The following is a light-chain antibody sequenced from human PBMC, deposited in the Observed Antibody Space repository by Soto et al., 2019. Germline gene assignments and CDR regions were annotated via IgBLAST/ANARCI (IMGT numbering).Light chain of an antibody. CDR2: GAS. J-gene: IGKJ2*01. CDR3: QQYDNSPLYP. CDR1: QSFNSNY. Sequence: ENVLTQSPGTLSLSPGDRATLSCRASQSFNSNYLVWYQQKPGQAPRLLIYGASSRATGIPDRFSGSGSGTDVTLTISSLEPDEFAGYYCQQYDNSPLYPLGQGSKLEIK. V-gene: IGKV3-20*01.